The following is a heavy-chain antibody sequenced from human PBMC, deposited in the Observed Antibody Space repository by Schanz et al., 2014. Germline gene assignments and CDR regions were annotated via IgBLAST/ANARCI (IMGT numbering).Heavy chain of an antibody. D-gene: IGHD3-3*01. J-gene: IGHJ4*02. Sequence: EVQLLESGGGLVQPGGSLRLSCATSGFSFSSYAINWVRQAPGKGLEWVSGISGSGASTYYADSVKGRFTISRDNSNKTVDLQMNSLRAEDTAVYYCVRDSFFAFDYWGQGTPVTVSS. V-gene: IGHV3-23*01. CDR1: GFSFSSYA. CDR2: ISGSGAST. CDR3: VRDSFFAFDY.